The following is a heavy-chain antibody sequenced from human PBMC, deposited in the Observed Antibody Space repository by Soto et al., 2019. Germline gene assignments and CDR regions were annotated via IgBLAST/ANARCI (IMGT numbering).Heavy chain of an antibody. CDR2: ISGSGGNT. J-gene: IGHJ4*02. D-gene: IGHD6-13*01. CDR3: AKDTGADSWYFPFDY. V-gene: IGHV3-23*01. CDR1: GFTFSSYA. Sequence: EVQLLESGGGLVQPGGSLRLSCAASGFTFSSYAMSWVRQAPGKGLEWVSAISGSGGNTYYADSVKGLFTISRDNSKNTLYLQMNSLRAEDTAVYYCAKDTGADSWYFPFDYWGQGTLVTVSS.